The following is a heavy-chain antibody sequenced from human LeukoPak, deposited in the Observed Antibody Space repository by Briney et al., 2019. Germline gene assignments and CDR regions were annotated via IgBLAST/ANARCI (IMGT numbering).Heavy chain of an antibody. CDR3: AREGSSWYPFDY. Sequence: PSETLSLTCTVSGGSISSYYWSWIRQPAGKGLEWIGRIYTSGSTYYNPSLKSRVTISVDKSKNQFSLKLSSVTAADTAVYYCAREGSSWYPFDYWGQGTLVTVSS. CDR2: IYTSGST. D-gene: IGHD6-13*01. V-gene: IGHV4-4*07. CDR1: GGSISSYY. J-gene: IGHJ4*02.